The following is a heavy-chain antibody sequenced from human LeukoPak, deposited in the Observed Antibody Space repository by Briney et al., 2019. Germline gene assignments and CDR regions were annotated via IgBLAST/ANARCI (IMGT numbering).Heavy chain of an antibody. D-gene: IGHD3-10*01. J-gene: IGHJ3*02. CDR2: IYYSGTT. CDR1: GDSISSGY. V-gene: IGHV4-59*12. CDR3: ARGKRGAFDI. Sequence: PSETLSLTCTVSGDSISSGYWSWIRQPPGKGLEWIGYIYYSGTTNYNPSLKSRVTISVDTSKNQFSLKLSSVTAADTAVYYCARGKRGAFDIWGQGTMVTVSS.